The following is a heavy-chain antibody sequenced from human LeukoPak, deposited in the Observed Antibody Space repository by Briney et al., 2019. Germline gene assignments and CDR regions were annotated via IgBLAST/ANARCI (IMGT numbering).Heavy chain of an antibody. CDR2: INPNTGGS. CDR1: GYTFTGFY. J-gene: IGHJ5*02. V-gene: IGHV1-2*06. CDR3: AREVGYSSSYYGRFDP. D-gene: IGHD6-19*01. Sequence: ASVKVSCKASGYTFTGFYMHWVRQAPGQGLEWMGRINPNTGGSNYAQNFQGRVTMTRDTSISTAYMELSRLKSDDTAVYYCAREVGYSSSYYGRFDPWGQGTLATVSS.